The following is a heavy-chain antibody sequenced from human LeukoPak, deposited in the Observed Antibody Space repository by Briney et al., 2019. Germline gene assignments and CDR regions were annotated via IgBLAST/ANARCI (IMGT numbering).Heavy chain of an antibody. Sequence: GGSLRLSCAASGFAFSSYAMHWVRQAPGKGLGYVSTISNNGGNTYYANSVKGRFTISRDNSKNTLYLQMGSLRAEDMAVYYCARTPEPVYYDSSGYSSDYWGQGTLVTVSS. CDR1: GFAFSSYA. D-gene: IGHD3-22*01. V-gene: IGHV3-64*01. CDR2: ISNNGGNT. J-gene: IGHJ4*02. CDR3: ARTPEPVYYDSSGYSSDY.